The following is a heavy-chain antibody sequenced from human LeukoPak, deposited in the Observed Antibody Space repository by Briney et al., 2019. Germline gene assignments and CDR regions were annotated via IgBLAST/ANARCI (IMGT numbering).Heavy chain of an antibody. V-gene: IGHV4-34*01. CDR2: LNHSGST. Sequence: PSETLSLTCAGYAWSVSCYYWSWIRHPPGNGLEWSVELNHSGSTNYNQSLNSLVTISVDTSKNQFSLKLSSVTAADTAVYYCARVGISSWYYYMDVWGKGTTVTVSS. J-gene: IGHJ6*03. CDR3: ARVGISSWYYYMDV. D-gene: IGHD6-13*01. CDR1: AWSVSCYY.